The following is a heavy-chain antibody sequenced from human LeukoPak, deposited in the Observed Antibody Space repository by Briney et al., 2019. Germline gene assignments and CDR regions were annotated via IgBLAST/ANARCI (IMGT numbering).Heavy chain of an antibody. D-gene: IGHD6-19*01. CDR3: ARWDGEVPGHGLVNA. V-gene: IGHV4-34*01. CDR1: GGSFSGYY. J-gene: IGHJ5*02. Sequence: SETLSLTCAVYGGSFSGYYWSWIRQPPGKGLEWIGEINHSGSTNYNPSLKSRVTISVDTSKNQFSLKLSSVTAADTAVYYCARWDGEVPGHGLVNAWGQGALVTVSS. CDR2: INHSGST.